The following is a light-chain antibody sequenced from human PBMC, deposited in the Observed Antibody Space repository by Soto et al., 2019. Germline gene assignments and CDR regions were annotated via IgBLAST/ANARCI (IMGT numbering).Light chain of an antibody. V-gene: IGLV2-14*01. CDR2: EVS. J-gene: IGLJ2*01. Sequence: QPASVSGSPGQSITISCTGSSSDVGGYNYVSWYQQHPGKAPKLMIYEVSNRPSGVSNRFSGSKSGNTASLTISGLQAEDEADYYCSSYTSSSTLNVVFGGGTKLTVL. CDR1: SSDVGGYNY. CDR3: SSYTSSSTLNVV.